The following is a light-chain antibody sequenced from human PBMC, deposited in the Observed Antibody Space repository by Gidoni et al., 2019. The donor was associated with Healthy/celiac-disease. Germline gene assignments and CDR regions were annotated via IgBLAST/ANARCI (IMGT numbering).Light chain of an antibody. Sequence: QSALPPPAPASGSHGQATTIPGTGISSDVGSLNLVSWYQQHTGKAPKLMIYEGSKRPSGVSTRFSVSKSGNTASLTISGLQAEDEADYYCCSYAGSSTFVVVFGGGTKLTVL. V-gene: IGLV2-23*03. CDR1: SSDVGSLNL. CDR2: EGS. J-gene: IGLJ2*01. CDR3: CSYAGSSTFVVV.